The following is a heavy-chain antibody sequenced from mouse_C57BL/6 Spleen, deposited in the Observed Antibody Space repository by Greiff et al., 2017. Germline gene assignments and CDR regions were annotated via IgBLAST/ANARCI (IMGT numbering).Heavy chain of an antibody. CDR1: GFTFSSYA. CDR3: TREGRSNPWFAY. CDR2: ISSGGDYI. Sequence: EVKLMESGEGLVKPGGSLKLSCAASGFTFSSYAMSWVRQTPEKRLEWVAYISSGGDYIYYADTVKGRFTISRDNARNTLYLQMSSLKSEDTAMYYCTREGRSNPWFAYWGQGTLVTVSA. J-gene: IGHJ3*01. V-gene: IGHV5-9-1*02. D-gene: IGHD2-5*01.